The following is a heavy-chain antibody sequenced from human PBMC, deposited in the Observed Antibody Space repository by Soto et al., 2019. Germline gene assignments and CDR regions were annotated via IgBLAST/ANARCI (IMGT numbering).Heavy chain of an antibody. D-gene: IGHD3-3*01. CDR2: ISGSGGST. CDR3: AKSGVVIYEDYYYGMDV. CDR1: GFTFSSYA. J-gene: IGHJ6*02. V-gene: IGHV3-23*01. Sequence: GGSLRLSCAASGFTFSSYAMSWVRQAPGKGLEWVSAISGSGGSTYYADSVKGRFTISRDNSKNTLYLQMNSLRAEDTAVYYCAKSGVVIYEDYYYGMDVWGQGTTVTVS.